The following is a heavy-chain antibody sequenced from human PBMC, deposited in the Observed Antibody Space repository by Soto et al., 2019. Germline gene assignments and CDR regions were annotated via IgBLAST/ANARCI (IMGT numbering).Heavy chain of an antibody. J-gene: IGHJ5*02. CDR2: ISSSGSTI. V-gene: IGHV3-11*01. Sequence: GGSLRLSCAASGFTFSDYYMSWIRQAPGKGLEWVSYISSSGSTIYYADSVKGRFTISRDNAKNSLYLQMNSLRAEDTAVYYCARGTTVLLWFGDLSAGGNWFDPWGQGTLVTVSS. CDR1: GFTFSDYY. CDR3: ARGTTVLLWFGDLSAGGNWFDP. D-gene: IGHD3-10*01.